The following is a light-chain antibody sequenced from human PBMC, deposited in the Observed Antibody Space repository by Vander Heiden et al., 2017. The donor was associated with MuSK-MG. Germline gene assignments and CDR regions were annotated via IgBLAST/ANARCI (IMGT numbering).Light chain of an antibody. CDR2: DDG. J-gene: IGLJ3*02. V-gene: IGLV3-21*04. CDR3: QAYDSSSDQGG. Sequence: SYVLTQPPSVAVAPGETARIACGGHNIERHSAHWHTQKTGQAPVRGISDDGNRPSGIPERFAGSNSGDTGTLTTTRVEAGDGADDYCQAYDSSSDQGGCGGGTTL. CDR1: NIERHS.